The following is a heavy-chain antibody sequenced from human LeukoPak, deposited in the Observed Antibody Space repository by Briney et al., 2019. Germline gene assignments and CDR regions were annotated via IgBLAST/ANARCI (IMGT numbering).Heavy chain of an antibody. J-gene: IGHJ4*01. V-gene: IGHV1-69*04. CDR1: GGTFSSYA. Sequence: SVKVSCKASGGTFSSYAISWVRQAPGQGLEWMGRIIPILGIANYAQKFQGRVTITADKSTSTAYMELSSLRSEDTAVYYCARDALGKLPGHLYWGQGTLVTVSS. D-gene: IGHD3-10*01. CDR2: IIPILGIA. CDR3: ARDALGKLPGHLY.